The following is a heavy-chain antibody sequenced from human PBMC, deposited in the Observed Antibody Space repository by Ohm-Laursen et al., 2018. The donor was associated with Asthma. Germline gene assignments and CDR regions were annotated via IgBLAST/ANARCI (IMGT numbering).Heavy chain of an antibody. Sequence: GSLRLSCTASGFTLSSSWMHWVRQVPGKALEWVASISTASTFIYYADSVRGRFTTSRDNAKNSVYLQMNSLRADDTALYYFARIGPEWELPGREYSLHHWGQGTQVTVSS. CDR3: ARIGPEWELPGREYSLHH. V-gene: IGHV3-21*01. J-gene: IGHJ1*01. CDR1: GFTLSSSW. D-gene: IGHD1-26*01. CDR2: ISTASTFI.